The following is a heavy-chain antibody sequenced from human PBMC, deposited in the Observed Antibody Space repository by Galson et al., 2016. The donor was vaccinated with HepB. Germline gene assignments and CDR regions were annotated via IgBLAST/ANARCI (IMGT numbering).Heavy chain of an antibody. D-gene: IGHD1-26*01. Sequence: PALVTPTQTLTLTCTFSGFSLTTTGVGVGWMRQPPGKTLEWLAHIYWDGDERYSPSLKSRLTITKDTSKNRVVLTMTNMDPVDTATYYCVHIVHSGSYYYFAYWGQGTLVTVSS. J-gene: IGHJ4*02. CDR1: GFSLTTTGVG. CDR2: IYWDGDE. CDR3: VHIVHSGSYYYFAY. V-gene: IGHV2-5*02.